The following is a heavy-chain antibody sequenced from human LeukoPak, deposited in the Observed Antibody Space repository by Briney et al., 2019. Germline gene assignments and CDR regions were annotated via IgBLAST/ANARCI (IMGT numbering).Heavy chain of an antibody. V-gene: IGHV1-8*01. CDR2: MNPNSGKT. CDR3: ARGLQWDRHNFDY. Sequence: SVKVSCKASGYTFTSYDINWVRQATRQGLEWMGWMNPNSGKTGYAQKFQGRVTMTRNTAISTAYMELSSLRSEDTAVYYCARGLQWDRHNFDYWGQGTLVTVSS. D-gene: IGHD1-26*01. CDR1: GYTFTSYD. J-gene: IGHJ4*02.